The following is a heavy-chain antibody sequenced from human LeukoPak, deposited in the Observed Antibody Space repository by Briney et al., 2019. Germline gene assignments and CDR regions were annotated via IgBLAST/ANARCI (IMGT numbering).Heavy chain of an antibody. V-gene: IGHV3-74*01. CDR1: GFTFSSYW. CDR3: ARGMVVAAKVLVY. Sequence: GGSLTLSCAASGFTFSSYWMHWVRQATGKGLVWVSRINSDGSSTSYADSVKGRFTISRDNAKNTLYLQMNSLRAEDTAVYYCARGMVVAAKVLVYWGQGTLVTVSS. D-gene: IGHD2-15*01. J-gene: IGHJ4*02. CDR2: INSDGSST.